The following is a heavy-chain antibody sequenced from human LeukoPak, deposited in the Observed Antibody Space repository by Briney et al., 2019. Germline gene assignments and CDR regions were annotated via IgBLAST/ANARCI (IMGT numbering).Heavy chain of an antibody. J-gene: IGHJ5*02. CDR3: ARDSGPYYDSSGTPGGNWFDP. V-gene: IGHV1-46*01. CDR2: INPRGGST. D-gene: IGHD3-22*01. CDR1: GYTLTELS. Sequence: GASVKVSCKVSGYTLTELSMHWVRQAPGRGLEWMGIINPRGGSTSYAQKFQGRVTMTRDTSTSTVYMELSSLRSEDTAVYYCARDSGPYYDSSGTPGGNWFDPWGQGTLVTVSS.